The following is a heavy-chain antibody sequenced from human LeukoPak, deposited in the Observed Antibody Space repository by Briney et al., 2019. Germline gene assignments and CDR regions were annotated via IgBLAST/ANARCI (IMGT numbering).Heavy chain of an antibody. Sequence: AETLSLTCAVSGYSISSSDWWGWIRQPPGEGLEGIGDIYYSWRTNYNPSLKSRGTMSGDTAKNQVSLKLSSVTPLDTAVYSCATLSQGGAVNTHPGAFDIWGQGTLVTVSS. CDR1: GYSISSSDW. J-gene: IGHJ3*02. D-gene: IGHD2/OR15-2a*01. CDR2: IYYSWRT. V-gene: IGHV4-28*06. CDR3: ATLSQGGAVNTHPGAFDI.